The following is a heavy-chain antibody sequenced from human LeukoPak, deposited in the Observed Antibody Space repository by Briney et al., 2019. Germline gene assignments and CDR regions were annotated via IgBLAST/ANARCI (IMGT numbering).Heavy chain of an antibody. CDR2: ISGSGGST. CDR1: GFTFSSYA. CDR3: ANVGSTSCFDY. Sequence: GGSLRLSCAASGFTFSSYAMSWVRQAPGKGLEWVSAISGSGGSTYYADSVKGRFNISRDNSKNTLYLQMNSLRADDTAVYYCANVGSTSCFDYWGQGTLVTVSS. D-gene: IGHD2-2*01. J-gene: IGHJ4*02. V-gene: IGHV3-23*01.